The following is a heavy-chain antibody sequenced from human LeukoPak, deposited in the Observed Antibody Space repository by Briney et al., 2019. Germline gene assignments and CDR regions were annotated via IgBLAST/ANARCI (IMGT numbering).Heavy chain of an antibody. V-gene: IGHV3-33*01. J-gene: IGHJ4*02. D-gene: IGHD6-13*01. CDR1: GFTFSSYG. Sequence: GRSLRLSCAASGFTFSSYGMHWVRQAPGKGLEWVAVIWYDGSNKYYADSVKGRFTISRDNARNSLYLQMNSLRDEDTAVYYCARAAYASSPDYWGQGTLVTVSS. CDR3: ARAAYASSPDY. CDR2: IWYDGSNK.